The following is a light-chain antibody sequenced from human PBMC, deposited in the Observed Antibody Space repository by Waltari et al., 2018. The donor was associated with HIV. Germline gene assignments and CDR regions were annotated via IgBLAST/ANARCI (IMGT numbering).Light chain of an antibody. Sequence: QSVLTQPPSVSGAPGQRVTISCTGSSPNIGASYDVHWYQQLPGTAPKLLISDNNHRPSGVPDRSAGSKSGTPTSLAITGLQAEDDADYYCQSYDSRLGVLFGGGTKLTVL. CDR1: SPNIGASYD. CDR3: QSYDSRLGVL. CDR2: DNN. V-gene: IGLV1-40*01. J-gene: IGLJ2*01.